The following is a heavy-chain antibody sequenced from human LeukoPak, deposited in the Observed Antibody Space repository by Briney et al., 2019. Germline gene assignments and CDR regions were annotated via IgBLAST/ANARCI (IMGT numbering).Heavy chain of an antibody. D-gene: IGHD3-10*01. Sequence: SETLSLTCTVSGGSISSSSYYWGWIRQPPGKGLVWIGSISYSGSTYYNPSLKSRVTISVDTSKNQFSLKLSSVAATDTAVYYCARRTGYGSGSYFDYWGQGTLVTVSS. CDR2: ISYSGST. J-gene: IGHJ4*02. V-gene: IGHV4-39*01. CDR3: ARRTGYGSGSYFDY. CDR1: GGSISSSSYY.